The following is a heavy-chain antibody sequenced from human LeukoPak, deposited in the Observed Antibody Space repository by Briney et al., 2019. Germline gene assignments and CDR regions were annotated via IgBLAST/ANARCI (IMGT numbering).Heavy chain of an antibody. Sequence: GGSLRLSCAASGFTFDDYAMHWVRRAPGKGLEWVSGISWNSGSIGYADSVKGRFTISRDNAKNSLYLQMNSLRAEDTALYYCAKDTTYYYDSSGYRFDYWGQGTLVTVSS. CDR2: ISWNSGSI. J-gene: IGHJ4*02. CDR3: AKDTTYYYDSSGYRFDY. D-gene: IGHD3-22*01. CDR1: GFTFDDYA. V-gene: IGHV3-9*01.